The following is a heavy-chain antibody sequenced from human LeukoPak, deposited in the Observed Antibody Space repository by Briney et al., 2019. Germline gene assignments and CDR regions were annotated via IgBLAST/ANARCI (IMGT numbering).Heavy chain of an antibody. CDR2: NSGSGGTT. V-gene: IGHV3-23*01. D-gene: IGHD3-9*01. CDR3: AKVTGYWYFDL. J-gene: IGHJ2*01. Sequence: QSGGSLRLSCAASGFTSSSYDMSWVRQAPGKGLEWVLANSGSGGTTYADSVKGRFTISRDNSKNTLYLQMNSLRAEDTALYYCAKVTGYWYFDLWGRGTLVTVSS. CDR1: GFTSSSYD.